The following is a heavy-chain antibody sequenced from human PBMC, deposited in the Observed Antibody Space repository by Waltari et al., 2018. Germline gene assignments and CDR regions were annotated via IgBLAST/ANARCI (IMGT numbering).Heavy chain of an antibody. Sequence: QVQLVQSGAEVKKPGASVKVSCKASGYTFTGYYMHWVRQAPGQGLEWMGRINPNSGGTNYAQKFQGRGTMTRDTSISTAYMELSRLRSDDTAVYYCARVGYSSSWYGDFDHWGQGTLVTVSS. CDR3: ARVGYSSSWYGDFDH. CDR1: GYTFTGYY. CDR2: INPNSGGT. V-gene: IGHV1-2*06. D-gene: IGHD6-13*01. J-gene: IGHJ4*02.